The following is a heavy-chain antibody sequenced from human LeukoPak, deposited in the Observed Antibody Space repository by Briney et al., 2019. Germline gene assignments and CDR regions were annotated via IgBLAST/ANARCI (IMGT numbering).Heavy chain of an antibody. Sequence: PGGSLRLSCAASGFTFSSYGMHWVRQAPGKGLEWVAFIRYDGSNKYYADSVKGRFTISRDNSKNTLYLQMNSLRAEDTAVYYCAKGLQLWTEFNWFDPWGQGTLVTVSS. CDR1: GFTFSSYG. V-gene: IGHV3-30*02. CDR2: IRYDGSNK. CDR3: AKGLQLWTEFNWFDP. D-gene: IGHD5-18*01. J-gene: IGHJ5*02.